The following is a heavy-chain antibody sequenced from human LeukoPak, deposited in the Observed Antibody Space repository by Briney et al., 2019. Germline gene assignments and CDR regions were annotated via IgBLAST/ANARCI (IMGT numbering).Heavy chain of an antibody. D-gene: IGHD3-10*01. CDR2: IYTTGST. CDR3: ARHIEDGSGPNWFDP. Sequence: PSETLSLTCTVSGGSISSYYWSWIRQPAGKGLEWIGRIYTTGSTNYNPSLKSRVTMSSDTSKNQLSLKLTSVTAADTAVYYCARHIEDGSGPNWFDPWGQGTLVTVSS. J-gene: IGHJ5*02. CDR1: GGSISSYY. V-gene: IGHV4-4*07.